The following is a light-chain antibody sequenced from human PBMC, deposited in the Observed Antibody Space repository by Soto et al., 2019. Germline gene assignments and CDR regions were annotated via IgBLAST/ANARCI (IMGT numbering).Light chain of an antibody. V-gene: IGKV1-9*01. CDR1: EVISSY. CDR3: QQLNSYPLT. J-gene: IGKJ4*01. Sequence: DIQLTRSPSFLSPSVGDRVTITCRASEVISSYLAWYQQKPGKAPKLLIYTASTLQSGVPSRFSGSRSGTEFTLTITSLQPEDSATYYCQQLNSYPLTFGGGTKVEIK. CDR2: TAS.